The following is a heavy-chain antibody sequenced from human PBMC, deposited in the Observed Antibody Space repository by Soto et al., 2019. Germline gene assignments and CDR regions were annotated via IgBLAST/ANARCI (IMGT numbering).Heavy chain of an antibody. Sequence: EGSLRLSCAASGFTFSSYGMHWVRQAPGKGLEWVAVISYDGSNKYYADSVKGRFTISRDNSKNTLYLQMNSLRAEDTAVYYCAKAPPLWFGELLRPPQYGMDVWGQGTTVTVSS. V-gene: IGHV3-30*18. D-gene: IGHD3-10*01. CDR2: ISYDGSNK. J-gene: IGHJ6*02. CDR3: AKAPPLWFGELLRPPQYGMDV. CDR1: GFTFSSYG.